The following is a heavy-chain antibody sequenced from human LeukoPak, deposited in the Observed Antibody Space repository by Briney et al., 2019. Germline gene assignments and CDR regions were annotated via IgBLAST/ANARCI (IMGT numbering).Heavy chain of an antibody. Sequence: PGGSLRLSCAASGFTFSSYSMNWVRQAPGKGLEWVSSISSSSSYIYYADSVKGRFTISRDNAKDSLYLQMNSLRAEDTAVYYCTRHFLGVDIVATILRDYWGQGTLVTVSS. D-gene: IGHD5-12*01. CDR2: ISSSSSYI. J-gene: IGHJ4*02. CDR3: TRHFLGVDIVATILRDY. V-gene: IGHV3-21*01. CDR1: GFTFSSYS.